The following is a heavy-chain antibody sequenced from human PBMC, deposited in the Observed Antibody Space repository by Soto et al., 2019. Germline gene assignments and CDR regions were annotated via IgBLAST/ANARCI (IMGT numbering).Heavy chain of an antibody. V-gene: IGHV1-18*01. Sequence: QVQLVQSGAEVKKPGASVKVSCKASGYTFTSYGITWVRQAPGQGLEWMGWISAYNGHTNYAQKLQCRVTMTTDTSTITADMELRSLRSDERAVYYCARDRGSYALDYWGQGTLVTVSS. CDR2: ISAYNGHT. CDR1: GYTFTSYG. J-gene: IGHJ4*02. CDR3: ARDRGSYALDY. D-gene: IGHD1-26*01.